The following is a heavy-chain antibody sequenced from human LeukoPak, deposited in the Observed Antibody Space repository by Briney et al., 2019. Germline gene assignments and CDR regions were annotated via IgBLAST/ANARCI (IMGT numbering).Heavy chain of an antibody. CDR2: ISGSGVGT. J-gene: IGHJ4*02. V-gene: IGHV3-23*01. Sequence: PGGSLRLSCAASGFTFSSYAMAWVRQAPGKGLECVSTISGSGVGTYYADSVKGRFTISRDNSKNTLYLQMSSLRADDTAVYYCVKAGGLRVFSDWSQSGYWGQGTLVPVSS. D-gene: IGHD6-19*01. CDR3: VKAGGLRVFSDWSQSGY. CDR1: GFTFSSYA.